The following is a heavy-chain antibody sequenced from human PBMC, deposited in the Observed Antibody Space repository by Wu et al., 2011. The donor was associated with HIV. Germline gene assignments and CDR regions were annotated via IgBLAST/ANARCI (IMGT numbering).Heavy chain of an antibody. CDR1: GNTFSGYA. D-gene: IGHD3-22*01. CDR2: ILPMFGTT. CDR3: ARDHDTYYYDSSGSFDYCYATDV. J-gene: IGHJ6*02. Sequence: QVQLVQSGAEVKKAGSSVKVSCKASGNTFSGYAVSWVRQAPGQGLEWMGGILPMFGTTNYAQKFHGRVTITADKSTNTAYMELSSLKSEDTAVYYCARDHDTYYYDSSGSFDYCYATDVWGQGTTVIVSS. V-gene: IGHV1-69*14.